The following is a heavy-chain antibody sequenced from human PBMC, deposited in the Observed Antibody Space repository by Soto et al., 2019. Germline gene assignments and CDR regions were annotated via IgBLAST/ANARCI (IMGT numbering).Heavy chain of an antibody. CDR3: ARDADCSGGSCYSFHYGMEV. Sequence: SVTVSCKASGGTFSSYAISWVRQAPGQGLEWMGGIIPIFGTANYAQKFQGRVTITADESTSTAYMELSSLRSEDTAVYYCARDADCSGGSCYSFHYGMEVWGQGTTVTVSS. J-gene: IGHJ6*02. V-gene: IGHV1-69*13. CDR1: GGTFSSYA. D-gene: IGHD2-15*01. CDR2: IIPIFGTA.